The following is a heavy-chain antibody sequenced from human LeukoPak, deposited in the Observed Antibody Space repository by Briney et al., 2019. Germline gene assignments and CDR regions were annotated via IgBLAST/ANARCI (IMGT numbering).Heavy chain of an antibody. V-gene: IGHV3-30*18. CDR3: AKDGYRSSWAFDY. Sequence: PGRSLRLSCAASGFTFSSYGMHWVRQAPGKGLEWVAVISYDGSNKYYADSVKGRFTISRDNSKNTLYLQMNSLRAEDTAVYYCAKDGYRSSWAFDYWGQGTLVTVSS. D-gene: IGHD6-13*01. CDR1: GFTFSSYG. CDR2: ISYDGSNK. J-gene: IGHJ4*02.